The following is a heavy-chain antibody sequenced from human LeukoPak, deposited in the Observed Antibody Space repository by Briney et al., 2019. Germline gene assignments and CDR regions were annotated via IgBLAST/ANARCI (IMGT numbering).Heavy chain of an antibody. J-gene: IGHJ4*02. CDR2: ISSSSSYI. D-gene: IGHD3-10*01. CDR3: ARDVVELRYPKVDY. V-gene: IGHV3-21*01. Sequence: GGSLRLSCAASGFTFSSYSMNWVRQAPGKGLEWVSSISSSSSYIYYADSVKGRFTISRDNAKNSLYLQMNSLRAEDTAVYYYARDVVELRYPKVDYWGQGTLVTVSS. CDR1: GFTFSSYS.